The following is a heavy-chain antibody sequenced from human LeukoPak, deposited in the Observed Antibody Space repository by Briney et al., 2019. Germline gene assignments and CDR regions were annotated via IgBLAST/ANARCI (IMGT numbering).Heavy chain of an antibody. D-gene: IGHD5/OR15-5a*01. CDR2: INPGDGGT. V-gene: IGHV1-46*01. CDR3: ATFTTVSTGDY. Sequence: ASVKVSCKASGYRFARYYMHWVRQAPGQGLEWMGIINPGDGGTTYAQKFEGRLTLTRDTSTATVYMGLSSLRSEDTAIYYCATFTTVSTGDYWGQGSLVAVSS. J-gene: IGHJ4*02. CDR1: GYRFARYY.